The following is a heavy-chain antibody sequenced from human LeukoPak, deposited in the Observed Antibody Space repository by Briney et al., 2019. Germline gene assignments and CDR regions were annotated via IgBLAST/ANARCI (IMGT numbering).Heavy chain of an antibody. CDR1: GFTVSSNY. CDR2: IYDGGTT. D-gene: IGHD6-19*01. J-gene: IGHJ4*02. Sequence: GGSLRLSCVASGFTVSSNYMSWVRQAPGKGLEWVSVIYDGGTTYYADSVKGRFTISRDNSKNTLYLQMNSLRAEDTAVYYCAREGYSSGWSFDYWGQGTLVTVS. V-gene: IGHV3-66*02. CDR3: AREGYSSGWSFDY.